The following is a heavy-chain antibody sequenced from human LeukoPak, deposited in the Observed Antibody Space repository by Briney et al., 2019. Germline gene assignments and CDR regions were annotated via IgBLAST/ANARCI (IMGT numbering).Heavy chain of an antibody. D-gene: IGHD6-6*01. V-gene: IGHV4-34*01. Sequence: SETLSLTCAVYGGSFSGYYWSWIRQPPGKGLEWIGEINHSGSTNYNPSLKSRVTISVDTSKNQFSLKLSSVTAADTAVYYCARGYSSSAYDWFDPWGQGTLVTVSS. J-gene: IGHJ5*02. CDR1: GGSFSGYY. CDR2: INHSGST. CDR3: ARGYSSSAYDWFDP.